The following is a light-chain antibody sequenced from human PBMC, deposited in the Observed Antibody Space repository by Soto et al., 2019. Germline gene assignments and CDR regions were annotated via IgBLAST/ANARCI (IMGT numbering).Light chain of an antibody. CDR2: AAS. CDR3: QQYYSYPPT. CDR1: QGISCY. V-gene: IGKV1-8*01. J-gene: IGKJ1*01. Sequence: AIRMTQSPSSFSASTGVRVTITCRASQGISCYLAWYQQKPGKAPKLLIYAASTLQSSVPSRFSGSGSGKAFTLTISRLQSEDFATYYCQQYYSYPPTFGQATKVEIK.